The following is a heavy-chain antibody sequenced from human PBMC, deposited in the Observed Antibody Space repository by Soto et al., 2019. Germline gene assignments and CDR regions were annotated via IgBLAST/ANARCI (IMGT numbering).Heavy chain of an antibody. CDR3: ANDRSYYYILTGYDYYYGMDV. CDR1: GYSFTSYW. V-gene: IGHV5-10-1*01. D-gene: IGHD3-9*01. Sequence: GESLKISCKGSGYSFTSYWISWVRQMPGKGLEWMGRIDPSDSYTNYSPSFQGHVTISADKSISTAYLQWSSLKASDTAMYYCANDRSYYYILTGYDYYYGMDVWGQGNTVTVSS. CDR2: IDPSDSYT. J-gene: IGHJ6*02.